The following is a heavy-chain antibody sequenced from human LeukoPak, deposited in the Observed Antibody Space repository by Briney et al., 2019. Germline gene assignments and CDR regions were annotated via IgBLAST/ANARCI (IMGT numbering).Heavy chain of an antibody. Sequence: GGSLRLSCAASGFTFDDYAMHWVRQAPGKGLEWVSLITWDGGSTYYADSVKGRFTISRDNSKNSLYLQMNSLRAEDTALYYCASAVAGAFDYWGQGTLVTVSS. D-gene: IGHD6-19*01. J-gene: IGHJ4*02. CDR3: ASAVAGAFDY. CDR1: GFTFDDYA. V-gene: IGHV3-43D*03. CDR2: ITWDGGST.